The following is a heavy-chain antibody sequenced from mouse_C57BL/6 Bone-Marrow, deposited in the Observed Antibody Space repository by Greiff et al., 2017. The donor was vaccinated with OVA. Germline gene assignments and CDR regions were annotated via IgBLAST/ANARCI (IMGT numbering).Heavy chain of an antibody. V-gene: IGHV5-9-1*02. D-gene: IGHD3-2*01. J-gene: IGHJ3*01. CDR1: GFTFSSYA. CDR3: TRVDSQRGFAY. CDR2: ISSGGDYI. Sequence: EVHLVESGEGLVKPGGSLKLSCATSGFTFSSYAMSWVRQTPEKRLEWVAYISSGGDYIYYADTVKGRFTISRDNARNTLYLQMSSLKSEDTAMYYCTRVDSQRGFAYWGQGTLVTVSA.